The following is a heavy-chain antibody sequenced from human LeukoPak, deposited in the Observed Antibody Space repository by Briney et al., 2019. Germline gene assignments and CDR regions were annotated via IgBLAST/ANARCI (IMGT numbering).Heavy chain of an antibody. D-gene: IGHD1-26*01. CDR3: ARDPRGIVGANHNWFDP. V-gene: IGHV4-4*07. CDR2: IYASGST. Sequence: PSETLSLTCTVSGGSISSYYWSWIRQPAGKGLEWIGRIYASGSTNYNPSLKRRVDMSVDTPKSQFPLQLISVTAADTAVYYCARDPRGIVGANHNWFDPWGQGTLLTVSS. J-gene: IGHJ5*02. CDR1: GGSISSYY.